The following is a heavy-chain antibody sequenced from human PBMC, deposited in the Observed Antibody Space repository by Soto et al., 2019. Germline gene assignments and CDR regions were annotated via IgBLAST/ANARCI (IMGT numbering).Heavy chain of an antibody. J-gene: IGHJ5*02. CDR3: ARPSIPAGDWFDP. CDR1: GYTFTGYY. D-gene: IGHD6-25*01. CDR2: INPNSGGT. Sequence: QVQLVQSGAEVKKPGASVKVSCKASGYTFTGYYMHWVRQAPGQGLEWMGWINPNSGGTNYAQKVPGWVTMTRDTSISTAYMELSSLRSDVTAVYYCARPSIPAGDWFDPWGQGTLVTVSS. V-gene: IGHV1-2*04.